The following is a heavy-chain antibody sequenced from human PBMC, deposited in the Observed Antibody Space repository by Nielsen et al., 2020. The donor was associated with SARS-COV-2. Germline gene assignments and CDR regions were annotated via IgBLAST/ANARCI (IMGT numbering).Heavy chain of an antibody. V-gene: IGHV4-4*02. J-gene: IGHJ6*03. CDR1: GGSVSSNDW. CDR3: ARGDLVVVPSPILGLGPFFYYFYLDV. CDR2: VSHSGSL. Sequence: SETLSLTCAVPGGSVSSNDWWTWVRQSPGKGREWIGEVSHSGSLNYNPSLKTRVPLSMNKSKRQFSLRLTSVSAADTAVYFCARGDLVVVPSPILGLGPFFYYFYLDVWGKGTTVIVSS. D-gene: IGHD2-2*01.